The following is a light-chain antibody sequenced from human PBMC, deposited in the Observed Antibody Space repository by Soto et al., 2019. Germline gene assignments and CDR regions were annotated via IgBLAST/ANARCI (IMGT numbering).Light chain of an antibody. J-gene: IGKJ2*01. CDR1: QTIKSY. CDR3: HHCYTTPYT. Sequence: DIQMTQSPSSLSASVGDRVTITCRASQTIKSYLNWYQHKPGKAPQLLISGASSLQGGVPSRGSGSASGPEFTLTISSLQPEDIATYYRHHCYTTPYTFGQGTKLDLK. CDR2: GAS. V-gene: IGKV1-39*01.